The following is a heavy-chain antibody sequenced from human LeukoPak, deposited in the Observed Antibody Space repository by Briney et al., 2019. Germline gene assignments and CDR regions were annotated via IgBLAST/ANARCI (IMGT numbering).Heavy chain of an antibody. J-gene: IGHJ5*02. V-gene: IGHV4-34*01. CDR2: INHSGST. CDR3: ARGKTYYDILTGYSGNWFDP. D-gene: IGHD3-9*01. CDR1: GGSFSGYY. Sequence: PSETLSLTCAVYGGSFSGYYWSWIRQPPGKGLEWIGEINHSGSTNYNPSLKSRVTISVDTSKNQFSLKLSSVTAADTAVYYCARGKTYYDILTGYSGNWFDPWGQGTLVTVSS.